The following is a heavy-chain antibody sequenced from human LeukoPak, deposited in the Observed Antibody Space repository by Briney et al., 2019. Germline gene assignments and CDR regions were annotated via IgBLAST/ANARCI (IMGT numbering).Heavy chain of an antibody. V-gene: IGHV3-48*04. J-gene: IGHJ3*02. CDR2: LSSSSSVI. Sequence: GGSLRLSCAASGFTFSTYAMDWVRQAPGKGLEWVSYLSSSSSVIYHADSVKGRFTISRDNAKKSLSLQMNSLRAEDTAVYYCASENRRGYSYGSPTDAFDIWGQGTVVTVSS. CDR1: GFTFSTYA. D-gene: IGHD5-18*01. CDR3: ASENRRGYSYGSPTDAFDI.